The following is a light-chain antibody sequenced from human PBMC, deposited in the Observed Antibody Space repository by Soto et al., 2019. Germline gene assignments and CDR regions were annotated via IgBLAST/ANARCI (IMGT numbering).Light chain of an antibody. CDR1: QSVSSSY. CDR2: GAS. Sequence: EMVLTQSPGTLSLSPGERATLSCRASQSVSSSYLAWYQQKPGQAPRLLIYGASSRATGTPDRFSGSGSGTDFTLTISGREPEDFAVYYCQQFGRSLMYTFGQGTNLEIK. CDR3: QQFGRSLMYT. V-gene: IGKV3-20*01. J-gene: IGKJ2*01.